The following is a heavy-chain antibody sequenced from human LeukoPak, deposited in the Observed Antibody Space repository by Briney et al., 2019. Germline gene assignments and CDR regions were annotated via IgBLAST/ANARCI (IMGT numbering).Heavy chain of an antibody. CDR2: ISSSSSYI. V-gene: IGHV3-21*01. D-gene: IGHD2-2*01. CDR1: GFTVSSNY. Sequence: PGGSLRLSCAASGFTVSSNYMSWVRQAPGKGLEWVSSISSSSSYIYYADSVKGRFTISRDNAKNSLYLQMNSLRAEDTAVYYCARGGYCSSTSCYGRFDPWGQGTLVTVSS. J-gene: IGHJ5*02. CDR3: ARGGYCSSTSCYGRFDP.